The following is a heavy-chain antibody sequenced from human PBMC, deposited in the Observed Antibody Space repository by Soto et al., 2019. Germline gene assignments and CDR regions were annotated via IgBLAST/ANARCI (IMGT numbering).Heavy chain of an antibody. D-gene: IGHD3-3*01. CDR3: ARDSYYDFWSGYFSPFFPSP. Sequence: GGSLRLSCAASGFTFSSYWMSWVRQAPGKGLEWVANIKQDGSEKYYVDSVKGRFTISRDNAKNSLYLQMNSLRAEDTAVYYCARDSYYDFWSGYFSPFFPSPWGQGTLVTVSS. CDR1: GFTFSSYW. J-gene: IGHJ5*02. CDR2: IKQDGSEK. V-gene: IGHV3-7*01.